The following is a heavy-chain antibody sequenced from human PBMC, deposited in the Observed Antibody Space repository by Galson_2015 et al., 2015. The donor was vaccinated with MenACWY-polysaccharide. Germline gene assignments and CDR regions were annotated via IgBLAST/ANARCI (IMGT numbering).Heavy chain of an antibody. Sequence: SLRLSCAASGFTFSNYWMHWVRQASGKGLEWVGHIRSKTNSYATAYAASVKGRFTISRDDSKNTAYLQMNSLKSEDTAVYYCTRQAHTIDYWGQGSLVTVSS. CDR2: IRSKTNSYAT. CDR1: GFTFSNYW. D-gene: IGHD3-3*01. J-gene: IGHJ4*02. V-gene: IGHV3-73*01. CDR3: TRQAHTIDY.